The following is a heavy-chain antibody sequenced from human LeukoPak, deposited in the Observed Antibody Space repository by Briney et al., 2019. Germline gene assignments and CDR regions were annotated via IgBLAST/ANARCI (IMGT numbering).Heavy chain of an antibody. V-gene: IGHV3-30*18. Sequence: GGSLRLSCAASGFTFSSYGMHWVRQAPGKGLEWVAVISYDGSNKYYADSVKGRFTISRDNSKNTLYLQINSLRAEDTAVYYCAKGDAFDIWGQGTMVTVSS. CDR2: ISYDGSNK. CDR1: GFTFSSYG. J-gene: IGHJ3*02. CDR3: AKGDAFDI.